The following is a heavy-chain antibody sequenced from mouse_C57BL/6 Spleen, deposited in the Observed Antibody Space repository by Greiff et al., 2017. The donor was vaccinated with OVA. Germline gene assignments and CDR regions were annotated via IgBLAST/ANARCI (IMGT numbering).Heavy chain of an antibody. CDR3: ARRDDYGSSRGFAY. J-gene: IGHJ3*01. V-gene: IGHV1-42*01. CDR2: INPSTGGT. CDR1: GYSFTGYY. D-gene: IGHD1-1*01. Sequence: EVKLMESGPELVKPGASVKISCKASGYSFTGYYMNWVKQSPEKSLEWIGEINPSTGGTTYNQKFKAKATLTVDKSSSTAYMQLKSLTSEDSAVYYCARRDDYGSSRGFAYWGQGTLVTVSA.